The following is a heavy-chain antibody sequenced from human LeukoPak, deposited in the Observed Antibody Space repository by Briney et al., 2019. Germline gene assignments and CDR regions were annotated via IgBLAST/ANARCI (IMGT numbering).Heavy chain of an antibody. Sequence: PGGSLRLSCAASGFTFDDYGMSWVRQAPGKGLEWVANIKQDGSEKYYVDSVKGRFTISRDNAKNSLYLQMNSLRAEDTAVYYCARDMFNLGDYWGQGTLVTVSS. CDR2: IKQDGSEK. CDR3: ARDMFNLGDY. D-gene: IGHD3-10*02. J-gene: IGHJ4*02. V-gene: IGHV3-7*01. CDR1: GFTFDDYG.